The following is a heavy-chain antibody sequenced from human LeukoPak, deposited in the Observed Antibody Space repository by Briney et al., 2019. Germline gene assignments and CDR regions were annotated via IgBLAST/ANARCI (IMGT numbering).Heavy chain of an antibody. CDR3: ARLLQRRISRFNFDY. D-gene: IGHD2-15*01. J-gene: IGHJ4*02. Sequence: SETLSLTCTVSGGSISSSSYYWSWIRQPPGKGLEWIGEINHSGSTNYNPSLKSRVTISVDTSKNQFSLKLSSVTAADTAVYYCARLLQRRISRFNFDYWGQGTLVTVSS. CDR2: INHSGST. CDR1: GGSISSSSYY. V-gene: IGHV4-39*07.